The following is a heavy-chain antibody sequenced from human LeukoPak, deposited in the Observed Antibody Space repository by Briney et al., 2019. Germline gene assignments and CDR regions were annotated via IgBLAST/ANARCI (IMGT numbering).Heavy chain of an antibody. J-gene: IGHJ4*02. CDR3: ARHGTAAIDQIVDY. Sequence: PSETLSLTCTVSGGSISSSSYYWGWIRQPPGKGLEWIGSIYYSGSTYYNPSLKSRVTISVDTSKNQFSLKLSSVTAADTAVYYCARHGTAAIDQIVDYWGQGTLVTVSS. CDR1: GGSISSSSYY. CDR2: IYYSGST. V-gene: IGHV4-39*01. D-gene: IGHD2-2*01.